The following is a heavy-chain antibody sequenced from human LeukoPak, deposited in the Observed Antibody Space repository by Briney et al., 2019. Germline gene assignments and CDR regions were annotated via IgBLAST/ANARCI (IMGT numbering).Heavy chain of an antibody. CDR2: LYSSGTT. Sequence: AGRSLRLSCAVSGFTVSTKYMNWVRQAPGKGLEWVSVLYSSGTTYYADSVKGRFSMSRDSSENTLYLQMNSLRVEDTGVYYCARERSTSGYYLAYWGQGALVTVSS. CDR1: GFTVSTKY. D-gene: IGHD5-12*01. V-gene: IGHV3-66*01. CDR3: ARERSTSGYYLAY. J-gene: IGHJ4*02.